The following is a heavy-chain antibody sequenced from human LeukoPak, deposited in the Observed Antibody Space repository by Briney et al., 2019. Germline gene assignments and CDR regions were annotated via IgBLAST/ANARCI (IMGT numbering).Heavy chain of an antibody. CDR3: ARVPAAAGTNWFDP. D-gene: IGHD6-13*01. CDR1: GYTFTSYG. Sequence: ASVKVSCKASGYTFTSYGISWVRQAPGQGLEWMGWISAYNGNTNYAQKLQGRVTMTTDTSTSTAYMVLRSLRSDDTAVYYCARVPAAAGTNWFDPWGQGTLVTVSS. J-gene: IGHJ5*02. CDR2: ISAYNGNT. V-gene: IGHV1-18*01.